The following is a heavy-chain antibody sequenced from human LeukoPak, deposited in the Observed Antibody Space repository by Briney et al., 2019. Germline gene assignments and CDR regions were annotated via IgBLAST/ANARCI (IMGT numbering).Heavy chain of an antibody. V-gene: IGHV4-59*01. J-gene: IGHJ4*02. CDR3: ARSDPRRAARRYYFDY. D-gene: IGHD6-6*01. CDR2: IYYSGST. CDR1: GGSISSYY. Sequence: SQTLSLTCTVSGGSISSYYWSWIRQPPGKGLEWIGYIYYSGSTNYNPSLKSRVTISVDTSKNQFSLKLSSVTAADTAVYYCARSDPRRAARRYYFDYWGQGTLVTVSS.